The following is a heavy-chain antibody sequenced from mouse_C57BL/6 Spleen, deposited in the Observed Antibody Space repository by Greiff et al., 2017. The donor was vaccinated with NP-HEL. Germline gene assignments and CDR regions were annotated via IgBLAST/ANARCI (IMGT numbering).Heavy chain of an antibody. J-gene: IGHJ2*01. CDR2: IYPGDGDT. Sequence: QVQLQQSGPELVKPGASVKISCKASGYAFSSSWMNWVKQRPGKGLEWIGRIYPGDGDTNYNGKFKGKATLTADKSSSTAYMQLSSLTSEDSAVYFCARSWGTTEVDYWGQGTTLTVSS. CDR3: ARSWGTTEVDY. V-gene: IGHV1-82*01. CDR1: GYAFSSSW. D-gene: IGHD1-1*01.